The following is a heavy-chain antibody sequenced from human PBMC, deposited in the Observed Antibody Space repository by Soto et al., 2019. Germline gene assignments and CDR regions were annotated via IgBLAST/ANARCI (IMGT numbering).Heavy chain of an antibody. Sequence: QVQLQESGPGLVKPSETLSLTCTVAGGSLTDHYWNWFRQSPGRGLQWIGYVYYSGATSYNPSLTSRVTMTVDTSKNQFSLTLRSVTAADTAAYFCARGNDWKSSTFDIWGQGTMVSVSS. D-gene: IGHD2-21*01. J-gene: IGHJ3*02. CDR3: ARGNDWKSSTFDI. CDR2: VYYSGAT. V-gene: IGHV4-59*11. CDR1: GGSLTDHY.